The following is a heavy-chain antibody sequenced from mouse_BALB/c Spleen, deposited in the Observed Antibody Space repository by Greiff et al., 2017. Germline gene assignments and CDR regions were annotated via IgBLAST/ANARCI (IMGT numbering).Heavy chain of an antibody. V-gene: IGHV2-4-1*01. CDR3: ASNPSYYYGSSYEAWFAY. D-gene: IGHD1-1*01. J-gene: IGHJ3*01. CDR1: GFSLTSYG. CDR2: IWSGGST. Sequence: QVQLQQSGPGLVQPSQSLSITCTVSGFSLTSYGVHWVRQSPGKGLEWLGVIWSGGSTDYNAAFISRLSISKDNSKSQVFFKMNSLQADDTAIYYGASNPSYYYGSSYEAWFAYWGQGTLVTVSA.